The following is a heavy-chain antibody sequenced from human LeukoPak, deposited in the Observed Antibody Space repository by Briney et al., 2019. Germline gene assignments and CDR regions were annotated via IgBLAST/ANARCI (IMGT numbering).Heavy chain of an antibody. Sequence: TGGSLRLSCAASGFTFWIYRKNWVRQAPGKGLEWVSSISSSSSSYIYYADSVKGRFTISRDNAKNSLYLQMTSLRAEDTAVYFRCGHGRLNSCGWYLLSDEDDNYYGMDVWGQGTTVTVSS. V-gene: IGHV3-21*01. CDR1: GFTFWIYR. CDR3: CGHGRLNSCGWYLLSDEDDNYYGMDV. J-gene: IGHJ6*02. CDR2: ISSSSSSYI. D-gene: IGHD6-13*01.